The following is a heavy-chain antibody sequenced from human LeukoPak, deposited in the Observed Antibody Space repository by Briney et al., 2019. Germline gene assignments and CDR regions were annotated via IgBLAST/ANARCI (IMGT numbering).Heavy chain of an antibody. CDR1: GFTFSSYA. Sequence: GGSLRLSCAASGFTFSSYAMSWVRQAPGKGLEWVSAISGSGGSTYYADSVKGRFTISRDNSKNTLYLQMNSLRAEDTAVYYCAKGSIAYCGGDCPATYCWGQGTLVTVSS. V-gene: IGHV3-23*01. D-gene: IGHD2-21*02. J-gene: IGHJ4*02. CDR2: ISGSGGST. CDR3: AKGSIAYCGGDCPATYC.